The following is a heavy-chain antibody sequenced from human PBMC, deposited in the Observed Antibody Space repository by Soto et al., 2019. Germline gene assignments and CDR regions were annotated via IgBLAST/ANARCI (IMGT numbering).Heavy chain of an antibody. CDR2: ISYDGSNK. CDR3: AKTYDFWSGSRSSFDP. V-gene: IGHV3-30-3*02. CDR1: GFTFSSYA. D-gene: IGHD3-3*01. Sequence: PGGSLRLSCAASGFTFSSYAMHWVRQAPGKGLEWVAVISYDGSNKYYADSVKGRFTISRDNSKNTLYLQMNSLRAEDTAVYFCAKTYDFWSGSRSSFDPWGQGTLVTVSS. J-gene: IGHJ5*02.